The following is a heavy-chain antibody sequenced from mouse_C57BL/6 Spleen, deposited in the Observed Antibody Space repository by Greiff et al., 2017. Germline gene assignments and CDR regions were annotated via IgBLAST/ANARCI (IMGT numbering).Heavy chain of an antibody. Sequence: EVKLVESGGGLVQPGGSMKLSCVASGFTFSNYWMNWVRQSPEKGLEWVAQIRLKSDNYATHYAESVKGRFTISRDDSKSSVYLQMNNLRAEDTGIYYCTIITTVVPYDYWGQGTTLTVSS. J-gene: IGHJ2*01. CDR1: GFTFSNYW. CDR3: TIITTVVPYDY. D-gene: IGHD1-1*01. V-gene: IGHV6-3*01. CDR2: IRLKSDNYAT.